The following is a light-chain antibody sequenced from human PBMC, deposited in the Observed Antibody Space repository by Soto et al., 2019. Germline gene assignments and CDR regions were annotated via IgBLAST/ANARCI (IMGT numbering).Light chain of an antibody. CDR2: GAS. J-gene: IGKJ4*01. Sequence: IVMTQSPATLSVSPGERATLSCRASQSVSSNLAWYQQKPGQAPRLLIYGASTRATGIPARFSGSGSGTEFTLTISSLQSEDFAVYYCQQRSNWPTFGGGTKVDIK. V-gene: IGKV3-15*01. CDR3: QQRSNWPT. CDR1: QSVSSN.